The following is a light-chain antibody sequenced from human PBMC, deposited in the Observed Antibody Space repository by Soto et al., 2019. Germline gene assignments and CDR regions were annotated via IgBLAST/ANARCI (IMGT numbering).Light chain of an antibody. CDR1: SSDFSGFKY. CDR3: ASYIGTNTV. CDR2: DVN. Sequence: QSALTQPASVSGSPGQSITISCTGISSDFSGFKYVSWYQQHPGEVPKLIISDVNNRPSGVSNRFSGSMSGNTASLTISGLQIDDEADYYCASYIGTNTVFGGGTKVTVL. V-gene: IGLV2-14*03. J-gene: IGLJ2*01.